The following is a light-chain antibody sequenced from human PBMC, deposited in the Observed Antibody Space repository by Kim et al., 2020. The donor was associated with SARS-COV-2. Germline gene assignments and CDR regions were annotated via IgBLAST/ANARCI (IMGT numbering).Light chain of an antibody. Sequence: LSPGDRATLSCRASQGVSNYLAWYQQKPGQAPRLLIYEASKRAAGIPARFSGSGSGTDFTLTISRLEPEDFAVYYCQQRTNWLRTFGQGTKVDIK. CDR3: QQRTNWLRT. V-gene: IGKV3-11*01. CDR1: QGVSNY. CDR2: EAS. J-gene: IGKJ1*01.